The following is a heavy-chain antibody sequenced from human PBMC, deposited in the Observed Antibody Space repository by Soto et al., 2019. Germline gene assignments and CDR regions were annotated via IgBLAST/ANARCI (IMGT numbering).Heavy chain of an antibody. CDR1: GYTFTSYY. Sequence: ASVKVSCKASGYTFTSYYMHWVRQAPGQGLEWMGIINPSGGSTSYAQKLQGRVTMTRDTSTSTVYMELSSLRSEDTAVYYCARGGSYCGGDCYSPPPFDPWGQGTLVTVSS. CDR3: ARGGSYCGGDCYSPPPFDP. V-gene: IGHV1-46*03. D-gene: IGHD2-21*02. J-gene: IGHJ5*02. CDR2: INPSGGST.